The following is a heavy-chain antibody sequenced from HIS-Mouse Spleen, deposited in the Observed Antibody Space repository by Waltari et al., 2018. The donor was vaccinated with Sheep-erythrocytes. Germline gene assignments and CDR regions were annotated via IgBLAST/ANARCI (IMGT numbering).Heavy chain of an antibody. CDR3: ARVASGATFDY. D-gene: IGHD1-26*01. CDR2: ISSSSSYI. J-gene: IGHJ4*02. Sequence: EVQLVESGGGLVKPGGSLRLSCAASGFTLSRYSMTWFRQAPGKGLEWVSSISSSSSYIYYADSVKGRFTISRDNAKNSLYLQMNSLRAEDTAVYYCARVASGATFDYWGQGTLVTVSS. CDR1: GFTLSRYS. V-gene: IGHV3-21*01.